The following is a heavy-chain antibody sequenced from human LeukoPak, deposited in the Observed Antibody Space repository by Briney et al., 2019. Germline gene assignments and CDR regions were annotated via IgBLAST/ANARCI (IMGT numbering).Heavy chain of an antibody. V-gene: IGHV3-23*01. Sequence: GGSLRLSCAASGFTFSSYAMSWVRQAPGEGLEWVSAISGSGGSTYYADSVKGRFTISRDNSKNTLYLQMNSLRAEDTAVYYCAKGEVRGVRFYGMDVWGQGTTVTVSS. CDR2: ISGSGGST. D-gene: IGHD3-10*01. J-gene: IGHJ6*02. CDR3: AKGEVRGVRFYGMDV. CDR1: GFTFSSYA.